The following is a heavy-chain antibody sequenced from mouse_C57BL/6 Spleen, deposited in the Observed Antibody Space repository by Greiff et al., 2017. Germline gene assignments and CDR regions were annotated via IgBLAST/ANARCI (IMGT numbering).Heavy chain of an antibody. D-gene: IGHD2-12*01. V-gene: IGHV1-7*01. CDR1: GYTFNSYW. J-gene: IGHJ1*03. CDR2: INPSSGYT. CDR3: AIGSNSHWYFDV. Sequence: QVQLQQSGAELAKPGDSVKLSCKASGYTFNSYWMHWVKQRPGQGLEWIGYINPSSGYTKYNQKFKDKATLTADKSSSTAYMQLSSRTDKDAAVYYCAIGSNSHWYFDVWGTGTTVTVSS.